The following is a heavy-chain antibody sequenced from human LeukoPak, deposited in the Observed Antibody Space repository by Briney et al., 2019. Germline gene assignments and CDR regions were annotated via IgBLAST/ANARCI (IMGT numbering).Heavy chain of an antibody. V-gene: IGHV4-59*12. D-gene: IGHD2-15*01. CDR3: ARSRTADLYLVANYGMDV. CDR1: GGSFSGYY. J-gene: IGHJ6*02. CDR2: IYYSGST. Sequence: PSETLSLTCAVYGGSFSGYYWRWIRQPPGKGLEWIGYIYYSGSTNYNPSLKSRVTISVDTSKNQFSLKLSSVTAADTAVYYCARSRTADLYLVANYGMDVWGQGTTVTVSS.